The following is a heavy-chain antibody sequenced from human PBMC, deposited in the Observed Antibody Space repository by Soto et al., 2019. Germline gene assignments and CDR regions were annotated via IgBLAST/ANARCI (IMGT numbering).Heavy chain of an antibody. Sequence: EVQLVESGGGLVQPGGSLRLYCVGSGFMFDSFAMNWVRQAPGKGLEWVAYINGGSDSIYYAESVKGRFTVSRDNARNSLSLHMDGLSDAGTAVYYCANSGDSAGWGIDFWGQGTLVIVSS. CDR2: INGGSDSI. V-gene: IGHV3-48*02. CDR1: GFMFDSFA. D-gene: IGHD6-19*01. J-gene: IGHJ4*02. CDR3: ANSGDSAGWGIDF.